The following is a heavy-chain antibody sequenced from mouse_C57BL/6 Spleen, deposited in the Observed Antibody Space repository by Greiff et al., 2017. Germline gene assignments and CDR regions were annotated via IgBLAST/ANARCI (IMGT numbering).Heavy chain of an antibody. CDR1: GFTFSDYG. J-gene: IGHJ2*01. V-gene: IGHV5-17*01. CDR3: ARQDGYDFDY. Sequence: EVKLMESGGGLVKPGGSLKLSCAASGFTFSDYGMHWVRQAPEKGLEWVAYISSGSSTIYYADTVKGRFTISRDNAKNTLFLQMTSLRSEDTAMYYCARQDGYDFDYWGQGTTRTVSS. CDR2: ISSGSSTI. D-gene: IGHD2-2*01.